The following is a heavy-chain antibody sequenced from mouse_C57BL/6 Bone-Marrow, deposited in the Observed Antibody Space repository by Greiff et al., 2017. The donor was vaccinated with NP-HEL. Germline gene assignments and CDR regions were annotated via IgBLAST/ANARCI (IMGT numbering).Heavy chain of an antibody. D-gene: IGHD2-14*01. J-gene: IGHJ3*01. CDR3: SSWVRRRFAY. Sequence: QVQLQQPGAELVKPGASVKLSCKASGYTFTSYWMHWVKQRPGQGLEWIGMIPPNSGSTNYNETFKSKATLTVDKSSSTAYMQLSSLTSEDSAVYYCSSWVRRRFAYWGQGTLVTVSA. CDR1: GYTFTSYW. CDR2: IPPNSGST. V-gene: IGHV1-64*01.